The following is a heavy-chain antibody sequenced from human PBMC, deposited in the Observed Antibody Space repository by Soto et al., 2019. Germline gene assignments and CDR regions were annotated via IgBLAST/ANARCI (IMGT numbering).Heavy chain of an antibody. CDR1: GGSFSGFY. Sequence: QVQLQQWGAGLLKPSETLSLTCAVHGGSFSGFYWTWIRQPPGKGLEWIGEINHSGSSNYNPPLKSRVTMSLDTARNQFSLCLNSVTAADTAVYYCARMAGPWYFDLWGRGTLVTVSS. V-gene: IGHV4-34*01. CDR2: INHSGSS. CDR3: ARMAGPWYFDL. J-gene: IGHJ2*01.